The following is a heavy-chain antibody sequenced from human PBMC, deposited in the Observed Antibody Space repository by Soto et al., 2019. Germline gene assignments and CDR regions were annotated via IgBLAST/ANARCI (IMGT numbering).Heavy chain of an antibody. V-gene: IGHV1-69*13. D-gene: IGHD4-17*01. CDR3: ARVWTTVVTPGWFDP. J-gene: IGHJ5*02. CDR1: GGTFSSYA. Sequence: SVKVSCKASGGTFSSYAISWVRQAPGQGLEWMGGIIPIFGTANYAQKFQGRVTITADESTSTAYMELSSLRSEDTAVYYCARVWTTVVTPGWFDPWGQGTLVTVSS. CDR2: IIPIFGTA.